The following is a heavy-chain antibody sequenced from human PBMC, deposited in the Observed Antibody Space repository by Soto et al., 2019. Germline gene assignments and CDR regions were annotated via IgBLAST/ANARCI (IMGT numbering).Heavy chain of an antibody. V-gene: IGHV1-18*01. J-gene: IGHJ6*02. CDR1: GYTFTSYG. Sequence: ASVKVSCKASGYTFTSYGISWVRQAPGQGLEWMGWISAYNGNTNYAQKLQGRVTMTTDRYTSTAYMELRSLRSDDTAVYYCAKDRGCCSTSCWGYYYYDTDVWGQGTTVTVSS. CDR2: ISAYNGNT. D-gene: IGHD2-2*01. CDR3: AKDRGCCSTSCWGYYYYDTDV.